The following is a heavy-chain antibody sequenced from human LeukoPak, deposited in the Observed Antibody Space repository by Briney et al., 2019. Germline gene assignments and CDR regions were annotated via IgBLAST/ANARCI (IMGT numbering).Heavy chain of an antibody. V-gene: IGHV4-34*01. Sequence: SETLSLTCAVYGGSFSGYYWSWIRQPPGKGLEWIGEINHSGSTNYNPSLKSRVTISVDTSKNQFSLKLSSVTAADSAVYYCARYVAASFDYWGQGTLVTVSS. CDR1: GGSFSGYY. D-gene: IGHD2-15*01. CDR3: ARYVAASFDY. J-gene: IGHJ4*02. CDR2: INHSGST.